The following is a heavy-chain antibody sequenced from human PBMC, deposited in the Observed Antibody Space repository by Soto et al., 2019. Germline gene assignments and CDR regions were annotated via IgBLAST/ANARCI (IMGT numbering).Heavy chain of an antibody. J-gene: IGHJ6*02. CDR2: IYYSGST. CDR3: AGARIAVAGTLAYYYGMDV. Sequence: SETLSLTCTVSGGSISSSSYYWGWIRQPPGKGLEWIGSIYYSGSTYYNPSLKSRVTISVDTSKNQFSLKLSSVTAADTAVYYCAGARIAVAGTLAYYYGMDVWGQGTTVTVSS. CDR1: GGSISSSSYY. V-gene: IGHV4-39*01. D-gene: IGHD6-19*01.